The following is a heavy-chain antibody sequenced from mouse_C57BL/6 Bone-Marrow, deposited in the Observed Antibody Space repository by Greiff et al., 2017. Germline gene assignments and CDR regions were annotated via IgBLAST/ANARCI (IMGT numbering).Heavy chain of an antibody. D-gene: IGHD1-1*01. CDR1: GFNFKDDY. CDR2: IDPENGYT. CDR3: TSITTVPFDY. V-gene: IGHV14-4*01. Sequence: EVQLQQSGAELVRPGASVKLSCTASGFNFKDDYMHWVKQRPDPGLEWIEWIDPENGYTEYASKFQGKSTITADTSSNTAYLQLSSLTSEDTAVYYCTSITTVPFDYWGQGTTLTVSS. J-gene: IGHJ2*01.